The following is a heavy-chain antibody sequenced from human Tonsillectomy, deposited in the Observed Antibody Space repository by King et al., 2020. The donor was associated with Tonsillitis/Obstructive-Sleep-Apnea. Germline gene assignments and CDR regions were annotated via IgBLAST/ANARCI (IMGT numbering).Heavy chain of an antibody. CDR1: GFTFSSYG. V-gene: IGHV3-33*01. D-gene: IGHD6-19*01. Sequence: VQLVESGGGVVQPGRSLRLSCAASGFTFSSYGMHWVRQAPGKGLEWVAVIWYDGSNKYYADSVKGRFTISRVNSKNTLYLQMNSLRAEDTAVYYCARDRNSGWTDAGYWGQGTLVTVSS. CDR2: IWYDGSNK. CDR3: ARDRNSGWTDAGY. J-gene: IGHJ4*02.